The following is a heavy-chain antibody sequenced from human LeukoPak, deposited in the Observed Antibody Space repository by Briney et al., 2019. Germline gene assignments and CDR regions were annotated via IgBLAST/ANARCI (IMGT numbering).Heavy chain of an antibody. D-gene: IGHD4-17*01. CDR1: GFTFSSYS. J-gene: IGHJ5*02. CDR2: IKQDGSEK. V-gene: IGHV3-7*01. CDR3: ARVLGDYVSTSHWFDP. Sequence: GGSLRLSCAASGFTFSSYSMSWVRQAPGKGLEWVANIKQDGSEKNYVGSVKGRFTIARDNAKNSLYLQMNSLRAEDTAVYYCARVLGDYVSTSHWFDPWGQGTLVTVSS.